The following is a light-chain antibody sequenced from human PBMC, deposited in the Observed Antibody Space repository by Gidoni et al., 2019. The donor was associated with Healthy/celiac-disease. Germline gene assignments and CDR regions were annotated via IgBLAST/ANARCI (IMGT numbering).Light chain of an antibody. CDR3: QQYGSSQT. CDR1: PSVSSSY. V-gene: IGKV3-20*01. Sequence: EIVLTQSPGTLSLSPGERATLSCRASPSVSSSYLAWYQKKPGPAPRLLIYGAASRATGIPDRCSGSGSGTDFTLTISRLEPEDFAVYYCQQYGSSQTFGQGTKVEIK. CDR2: GAA. J-gene: IGKJ1*01.